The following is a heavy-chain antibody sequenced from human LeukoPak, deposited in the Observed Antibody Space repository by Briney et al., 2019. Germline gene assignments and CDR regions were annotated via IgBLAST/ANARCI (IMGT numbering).Heavy chain of an antibody. Sequence: GGSLRLSCAASGFTFSNYAIHWVRQAPGKGLGWVAVVSYDGGNKHYADSVKGRFTISRDNSKNTLYLQMNSLRAEDTAVYYCARGYGGQDYFDYWGQGTLVTVSS. CDR2: VSYDGGNK. CDR1: GFTFSNYA. CDR3: ARGYGGQDYFDY. V-gene: IGHV3-30-3*01. D-gene: IGHD4-23*01. J-gene: IGHJ4*02.